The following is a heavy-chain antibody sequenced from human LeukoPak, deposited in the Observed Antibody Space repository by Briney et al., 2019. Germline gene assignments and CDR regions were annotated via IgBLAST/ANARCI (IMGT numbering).Heavy chain of an antibody. CDR1: GFTFSSYW. Sequence: PGGSLRLSCAASGFTFSSYWMSWVRQAPGKGLEWVANIKQDGSEKYYVDSVKGRFTISRDNAKNSLYLQMNSLRAEDTAVYYCARGGDIHLWINYYYYMDVWGKGTTVTVSS. CDR2: IKQDGSEK. J-gene: IGHJ6*03. V-gene: IGHV3-7*03. CDR3: ARGGDIHLWINYYYYMDV. D-gene: IGHD5-18*01.